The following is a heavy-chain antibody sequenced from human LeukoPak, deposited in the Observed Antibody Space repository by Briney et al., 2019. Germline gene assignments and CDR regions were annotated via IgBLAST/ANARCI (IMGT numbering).Heavy chain of an antibody. D-gene: IGHD6-19*01. V-gene: IGHV4-39*07. CDR1: GGSISSSSYY. Sequence: SETLSLTCTVSGGSISSSSYYWGWIRQPPGKGLEWIGSIYYSGSTYYNPSLKSRVTISVDTSKNQFSLKLSSVTAADTAVYYCARVSSPVSGWRYFDIWGQGTMVTVSS. CDR3: ARVSSPVSGWRYFDI. J-gene: IGHJ3*02. CDR2: IYYSGST.